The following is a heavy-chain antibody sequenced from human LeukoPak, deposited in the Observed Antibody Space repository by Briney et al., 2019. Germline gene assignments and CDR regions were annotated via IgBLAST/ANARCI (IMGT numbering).Heavy chain of an antibody. J-gene: IGHJ5*02. CDR1: GFTFSSYS. Sequence: PGGSLRLSCAASGFTFSSYSMNWVRQAPGKGLEWVSSISSSSSYIYYADSVKGRFTISRDNAKNSLYLQMNSLRAEDTAVYYCARVEWLDEYNWFDPWGQGTLVTVSS. CDR2: ISSSSSYI. CDR3: ARVEWLDEYNWFDP. D-gene: IGHD6-19*01. V-gene: IGHV3-21*01.